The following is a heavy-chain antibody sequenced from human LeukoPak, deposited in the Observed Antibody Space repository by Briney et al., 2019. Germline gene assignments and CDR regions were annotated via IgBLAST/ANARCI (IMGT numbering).Heavy chain of an antibody. Sequence: PSETLSLTCTVSGGSFSSSCYCWGWLRPPPGQGLEWIGSIYYSGSTYYNPSLKSRVTISVDTSKNQFSLKLSSVTAADTAVYYCASGVRDYYDSPGYFDYWGQGTLVTVSS. CDR1: GGSFSSSCYC. V-gene: IGHV4-39*01. CDR3: ASGVRDYYDSPGYFDY. J-gene: IGHJ4*02. D-gene: IGHD3-22*01. CDR2: IYYSGST.